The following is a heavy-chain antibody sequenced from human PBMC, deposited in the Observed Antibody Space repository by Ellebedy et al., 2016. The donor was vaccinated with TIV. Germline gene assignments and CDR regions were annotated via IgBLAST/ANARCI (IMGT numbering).Heavy chain of an antibody. V-gene: IGHV3-21*01. CDR3: ARDSNLYYFDS. Sequence: GESLKISCAASGFTFSSYTMNWVRQAPGKGLEWVSSFSSSSGYKYYADSVKGRFTISRDNARNSLYLQMNSLRAEDTAVYYCARDSNLYYFDSWGQGTLVTVSS. CDR2: FSSSSGYK. J-gene: IGHJ4*02. CDR1: GFTFSSYT.